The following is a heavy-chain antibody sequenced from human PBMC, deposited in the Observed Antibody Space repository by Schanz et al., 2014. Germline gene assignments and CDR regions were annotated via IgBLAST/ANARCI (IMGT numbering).Heavy chain of an antibody. D-gene: IGHD6-6*01. CDR1: GGTFSSFG. CDR3: ARDQSPYTNSSDVRYFDS. CDR2: ISPYNGNT. Sequence: VQLEQSGAEVKKPGSSVKVSCKASGGTFSSFGINWVRQAPGQGLEWMGWISPYNGNTNYAQKLQGRVTMTADTSTSTAYMDLRSLRSDDTAVYYCARDQSPYTNSSDVRYFDSWGPGALVTVSS. J-gene: IGHJ4*02. V-gene: IGHV1-18*01.